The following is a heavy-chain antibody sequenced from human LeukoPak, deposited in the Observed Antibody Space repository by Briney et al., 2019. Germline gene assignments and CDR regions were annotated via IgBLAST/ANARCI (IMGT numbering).Heavy chain of an antibody. D-gene: IGHD4-17*01. Sequence: SETLSLTCTVSGGSISSYYWSWIRQPPGKGLEWIGYIYCSGSTNYNPSLKSRVTISVDTSKIQFSLKLSSVTAADTAVYYCARALDYGDYGKDDAFDIWGQGTMVTVSS. CDR3: ARALDYGDYGKDDAFDI. CDR1: GGSISSYY. J-gene: IGHJ3*02. CDR2: IYCSGST. V-gene: IGHV4-59*01.